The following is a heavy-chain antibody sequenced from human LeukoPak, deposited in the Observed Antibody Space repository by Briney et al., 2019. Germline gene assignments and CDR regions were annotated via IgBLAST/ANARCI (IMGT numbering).Heavy chain of an antibody. D-gene: IGHD6-19*01. Sequence: PGESLKISCKGSGYRYSDYWIGWVRQMPGKDLEWMGIIYGGDSETRYSPSLQGQVTISADKSINTAYLQWSSLKASDTAMYYCARTTTYSSGWYGAYWGQGTLVTVSS. CDR1: GYRYSDYW. J-gene: IGHJ4*02. CDR3: ARTTTYSSGWYGAY. CDR2: IYGGDSET. V-gene: IGHV5-51*01.